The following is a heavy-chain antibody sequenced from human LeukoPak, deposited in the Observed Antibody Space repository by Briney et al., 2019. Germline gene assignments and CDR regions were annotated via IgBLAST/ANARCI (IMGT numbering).Heavy chain of an antibody. V-gene: IGHV3-7*01. D-gene: IGHD6-13*01. J-gene: IGHJ4*02. CDR2: IKQDASEK. CDR1: GFTFSSYW. CDR3: ARVSLAGAFFDS. Sequence: PGGSLRLSCAASGFTFSSYWMSWVRQAPGKGLEWVANIKQDASEKYYVASVTGRFTIFKDNAKNSLYLQMNSLRAEDTAVYFCARVSLAGAFFDSWGQGTLVTVAS.